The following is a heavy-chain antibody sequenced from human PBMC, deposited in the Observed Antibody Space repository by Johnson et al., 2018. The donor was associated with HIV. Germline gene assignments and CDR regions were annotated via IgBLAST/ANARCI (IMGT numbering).Heavy chain of an antibody. J-gene: IGHJ3*02. V-gene: IGHV3-30*03. D-gene: IGHD3-16*01. CDR2: ISYDGSNK. CDR3: ARDRPYVAAFDI. CDR1: GFTFSGYG. Sequence: QVQLVESGGGAVQPGKSLRLACAASGFTFSGYGMHWVRQAPGMGLEWVAVISYDGSNKYYADSMKGRSTISRDNTKNTLYLQINSLKTEDTAVYYCARDRPYVAAFDIWGQGT.